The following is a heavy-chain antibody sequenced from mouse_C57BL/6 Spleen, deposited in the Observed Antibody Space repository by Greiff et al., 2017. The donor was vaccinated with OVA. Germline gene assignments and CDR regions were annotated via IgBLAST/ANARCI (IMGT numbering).Heavy chain of an antibody. J-gene: IGHJ4*01. CDR2: IDPSDSYT. CDR3: ARARYDYALLAMDY. D-gene: IGHD2-4*01. Sequence: QVQLQQPGAELVKPGASVKLSCKASGYTFTSYWMQWVKQRPGQGLEWIGEIDPSDSYTNYNQKFKGKATLTVDTSSSTAYMQLSSLTSEDSAVYYCARARYDYALLAMDYWGQGTSVTVSS. V-gene: IGHV1-50*01. CDR1: GYTFTSYW.